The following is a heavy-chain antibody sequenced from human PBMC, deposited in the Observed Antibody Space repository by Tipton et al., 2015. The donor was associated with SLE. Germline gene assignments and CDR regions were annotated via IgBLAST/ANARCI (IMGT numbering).Heavy chain of an antibody. CDR1: GGSISSGSYY. D-gene: IGHD5-12*01. J-gene: IGHJ4*02. V-gene: IGHV4-39*07. CDR3: ARALAGSGYFDLDY. Sequence: LVKPTQTLSLTCTVSGGSISSGSYYWGWIRQPPGKGLEWIGSIYHSGSTYYNPSLKSRVTISVDTSKNQFSLKLSSVTAADTAVYYCARALAGSGYFDLDYWGQGTLVTVSS. CDR2: IYHSGST.